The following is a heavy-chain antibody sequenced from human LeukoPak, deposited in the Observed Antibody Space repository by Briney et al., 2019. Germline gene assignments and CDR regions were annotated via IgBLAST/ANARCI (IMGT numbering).Heavy chain of an antibody. D-gene: IGHD6-19*01. Sequence: PSETLSLTCTVSGGSISSYYWSWIRQPPGKGLEWIGNTYYSGSTNYNPSLESRVTMSVDTSKSQFSLKLSSVTAADTAVYYCARYRIAVGGTGVYYSYYYMDVWGKGTTVTVSS. V-gene: IGHV4-59*01. J-gene: IGHJ6*03. CDR3: ARYRIAVGGTGVYYSYYYMDV. CDR1: GGSISSYY. CDR2: TYYSGST.